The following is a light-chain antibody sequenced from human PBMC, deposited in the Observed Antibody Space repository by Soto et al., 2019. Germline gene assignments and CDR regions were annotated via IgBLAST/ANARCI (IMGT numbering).Light chain of an antibody. CDR2: GAS. V-gene: IGKV3-20*01. CDR1: QSVSSNY. J-gene: IGKJ4*01. Sequence: EIVLTQSPGTLSLSPGERATLSCRASQSVSSNYLAWYQQKPGQAPRLLIYGASSRATGIPDRFSGSGSGTDFTLTISRLVPADFAVFYCQQYGSSPLTFGGGTMVEIK. CDR3: QQYGSSPLT.